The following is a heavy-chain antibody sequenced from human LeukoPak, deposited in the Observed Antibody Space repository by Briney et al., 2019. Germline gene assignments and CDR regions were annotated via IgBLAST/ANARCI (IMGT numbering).Heavy chain of an antibody. J-gene: IGHJ6*04. CDR2: IYYSGST. D-gene: IGHD6-19*01. V-gene: IGHV4-39*07. CDR3: YISLPPSTSGWYGGGSSVDV. Sequence: SETLSLTCTVSGGSISSSSYYWGWIRQPPGKGLEWIGSIYYSGSTNYNPSLKSRVTISVDKSKNQFSLKLSSVTAADTAVYYCYISLPPSTSGWYGGGSSVDVWGKGTTVTVSS. CDR1: GGSISSSSYY.